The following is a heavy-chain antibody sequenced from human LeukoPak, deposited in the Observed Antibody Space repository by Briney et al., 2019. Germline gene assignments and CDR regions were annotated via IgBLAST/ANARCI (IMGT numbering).Heavy chain of an antibody. CDR2: TSGGGVTT. CDR1: GFTSIAYA. Sequence: GGSLRLSCVGSGFTSIAYALTWARQAPGKGLEWDSGTSGGGVTTYYADSVKGRFTISRDNSKNTLYLQMNSLRADDTAKYYCARNQQLGGHSYYYYGMDVWGQGTTVTVSS. D-gene: IGHD3-16*01. V-gene: IGHV3-23*01. CDR3: ARNQQLGGHSYYYYGMDV. J-gene: IGHJ6*02.